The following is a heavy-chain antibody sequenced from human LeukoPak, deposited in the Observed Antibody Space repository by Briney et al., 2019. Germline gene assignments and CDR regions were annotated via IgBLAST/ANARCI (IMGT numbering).Heavy chain of an antibody. D-gene: IGHD3-22*01. CDR1: GGSISGYY. V-gene: IGHV4-4*09. Sequence: SETLSLTCTVSGGSISGYYWDWIRQPPGNGLEWICYIHSIGGTHYSPSLTSRITMSVDTSKNQFSLKLTSVTAADTAVYYCARHHRSGSGGTYFGYWGQGTLVTVSS. CDR3: ARHHRSGSGGTYFGY. J-gene: IGHJ4*02. CDR2: IHSIGGT.